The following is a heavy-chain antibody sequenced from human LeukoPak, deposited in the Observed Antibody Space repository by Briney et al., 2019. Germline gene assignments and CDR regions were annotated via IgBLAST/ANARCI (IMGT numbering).Heavy chain of an antibody. CDR2: IRFDGSYS. CDR1: GFTFDSFG. V-gene: IGHV3-30*02. J-gene: IGHJ1*01. Sequence: PGGSLRLSCAASGFTFDSFGMHWVRQAPGKGLEWVAFIRFDGSYSYYGDSMKGRITISRDNSRNTLFLQMNSLRAEDTAVYYCAKAPAGYSSGRDSPRLAEYFQHWGQGTLVTVSS. CDR3: AKAPAGYSSGRDSPRLAEYFQH. D-gene: IGHD6-19*01.